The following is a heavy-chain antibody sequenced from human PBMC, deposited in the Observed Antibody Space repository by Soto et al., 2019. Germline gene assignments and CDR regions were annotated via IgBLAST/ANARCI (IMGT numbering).Heavy chain of an antibody. CDR2: INHSGTT. Sequence: GKGLEWIGEINHSGTTKYNPSIKSRVTISVDRSKNQFSLNLGSVTAPDTAVYYFFFQAEDGIRDVRSVSAFLLNRSSDL. V-gene: IGHV4-34*01. D-gene: IGHD3-10*02. CDR3: FFQAEDGIRDVRSVSAFLLNRSSDL. J-gene: IGHJ2*01.